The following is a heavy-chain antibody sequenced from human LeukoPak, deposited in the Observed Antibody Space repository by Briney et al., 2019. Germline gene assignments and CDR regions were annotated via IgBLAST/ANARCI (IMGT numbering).Heavy chain of an antibody. CDR1: GFTFSSYW. D-gene: IGHD3-3*02. CDR3: ARDAFNY. Sequence: GGSLRLSCAASGFTFSSYWMHWVRQAPGKGLEYVSAISSNGGSTYYANSVKGRFTISRDNSKNTLYLQMGSLRAEDMAVYYCARDAFNYWGQGTLVTVSS. CDR2: ISSNGGST. V-gene: IGHV3-64*01. J-gene: IGHJ4*02.